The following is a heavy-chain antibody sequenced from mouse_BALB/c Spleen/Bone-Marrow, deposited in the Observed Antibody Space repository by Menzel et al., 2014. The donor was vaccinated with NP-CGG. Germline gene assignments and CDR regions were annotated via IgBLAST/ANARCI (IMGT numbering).Heavy chain of an antibody. CDR1: GFAFSGYD. CDR3: ARQRGYAYAMDY. V-gene: IGHV5-12-1*01. J-gene: IGHJ4*01. D-gene: IGHD2-2*01. CDR2: ISSGGINT. Sequence: EVQVVESGGGLVKPGGSLKLSCAASGFAFSGYDMSWVRQTPEKRLEWVAYISSGGINTYYPGSVKGRFTISRDNAKNTLYLQMNSLKSEDTAMYYCARQRGYAYAMDYWGQGTSVTVSP.